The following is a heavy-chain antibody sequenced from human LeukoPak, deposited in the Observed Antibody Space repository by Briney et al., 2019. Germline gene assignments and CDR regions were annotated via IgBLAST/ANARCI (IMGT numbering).Heavy chain of an antibody. D-gene: IGHD6-6*01. CDR1: GFTFSSYS. J-gene: IGHJ6*03. CDR3: ATDGSSSSSWYYYMDV. CDR2: ASGSGSPT. Sequence: GGSLRLSCAASGFTFSSYSMNWVRQAPGKGLEWVSYASGSGSPTYYADSVKGRFTISRDNARKSLYLQMNRLRAEDTAVYYCATDGSSSSSWYYYMDVWGKGTTVTVSS. V-gene: IGHV3-48*04.